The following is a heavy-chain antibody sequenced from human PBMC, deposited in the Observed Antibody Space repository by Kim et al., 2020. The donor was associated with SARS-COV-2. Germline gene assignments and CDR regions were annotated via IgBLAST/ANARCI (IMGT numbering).Heavy chain of an antibody. Sequence: SETLSLTCTVSGGSISSGGYYWSWIRQHPGKGLEWIGYIYYSGSTYYNPSLKSRVTISVDTSKNQFSLKLSSVTAADTAVYYCARCGHDYGDHTYDYWGQGTLVTVSS. CDR2: IYYSGST. J-gene: IGHJ4*02. CDR3: ARCGHDYGDHTYDY. D-gene: IGHD4-17*01. CDR1: GGSISSGGYY. V-gene: IGHV4-31*03.